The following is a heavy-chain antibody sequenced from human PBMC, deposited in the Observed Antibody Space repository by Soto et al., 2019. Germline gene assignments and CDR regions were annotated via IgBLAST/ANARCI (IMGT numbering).Heavy chain of an antibody. D-gene: IGHD3-10*01. CDR1: GYTFTSYV. CDR2: ISAYNGNT. Sequence: GASGKVSCKASGYTFTSYVISWVRQAPGQGLEWMGWISAYNGNTNYAQKLQGRVTMTTDTSTSTAYMELRSLRSDDTAVYYCATPTPLRGAMITNINFDFWGQGTPVTVSS. V-gene: IGHV1-18*04. CDR3: ATPTPLRGAMITNINFDF. J-gene: IGHJ4*02.